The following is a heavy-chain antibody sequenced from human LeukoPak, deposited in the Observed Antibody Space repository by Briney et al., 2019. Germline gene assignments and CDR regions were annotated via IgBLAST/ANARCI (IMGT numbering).Heavy chain of an antibody. D-gene: IGHD2-21*01. CDR1: GYTFTSYG. Sequence: ASVKVSCKASGYTFTSYGISWVRQAPGQGLEWMGWISAYNGNTNYAQKLQGRVTITTDTSTSTAYMELRSLRSEHTAVYYRARVIGVRITASIELFDPWGQGTLVTVSS. CDR2: ISAYNGNT. V-gene: IGHV1-18*04. J-gene: IGHJ5*02. CDR3: ARVIGVRITASIELFDP.